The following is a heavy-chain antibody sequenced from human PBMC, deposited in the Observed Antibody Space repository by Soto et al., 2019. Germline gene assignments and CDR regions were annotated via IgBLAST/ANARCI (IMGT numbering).Heavy chain of an antibody. V-gene: IGHV3-23*01. D-gene: IGHD3-10*01. CDR3: AKDRPNYYGPGADYKAGGDY. Sequence: EVQLLESGGGLVQPGGSLRLSCAASGFTFSSYAMSWVRQAPGKGPEWVSAISGSGGSTYYADSVKGRFTISRDNSKNTLYLQMNSLRAEDTAVYYCAKDRPNYYGPGADYKAGGDYWGQGTLVTVSS. CDR2: ISGSGGST. J-gene: IGHJ4*02. CDR1: GFTFSSYA.